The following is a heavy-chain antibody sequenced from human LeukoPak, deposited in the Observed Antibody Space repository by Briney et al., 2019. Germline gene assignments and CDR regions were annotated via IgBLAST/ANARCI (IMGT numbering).Heavy chain of an antibody. CDR2: IYTSGST. CDR1: GGSISSGSYY. Sequence: SQTLSLTCTVSGGSISSGSYYWSWIRQPAGKGLEWIGRIYTSGSTNYNPSLKSRVTISVDTSKNQFSLKLSSVTAADTAVYYCARDPSRYYYYYMDVWGKGTRSPSP. V-gene: IGHV4-61*02. J-gene: IGHJ6*03. CDR3: ARDPSRYYYYYMDV.